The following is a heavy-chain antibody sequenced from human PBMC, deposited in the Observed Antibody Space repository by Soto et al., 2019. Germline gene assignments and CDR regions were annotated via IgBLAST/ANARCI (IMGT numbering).Heavy chain of an antibody. Sequence: QVQLQQWGAGLLKPSETLSLTCAVYGGSFSGYYWSWIRQPPGKGLEWIGEINHSGSTNYNPSLXIPVTIAVDTXXYXFXXTMSSCAAADTAVYYCARSRYFGSGSSYSYAGMAVWGHVPTVTVSS. CDR1: GGSFSGYY. V-gene: IGHV4-34*01. CDR2: INHSGST. CDR3: ARSRYFGSGSSYSYAGMAV. D-gene: IGHD3-10*01. J-gene: IGHJ6*01.